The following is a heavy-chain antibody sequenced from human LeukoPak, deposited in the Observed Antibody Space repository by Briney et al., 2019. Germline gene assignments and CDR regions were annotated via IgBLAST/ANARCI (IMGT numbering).Heavy chain of an antibody. J-gene: IGHJ4*02. CDR2: ITGGGGNA. CDR1: GFSFSSYA. V-gene: IGHV3-23*01. CDR3: AKAHLVG. Sequence: GGSLTLSCAASGFSFSSYAMSWVSQAQGKGLEWVSAITGGGGNAYYADSVKGRFTISRDNSKNTLYLQMNSLRAEDTAEYYCAKAHLVGWGQGTLVTVSS. D-gene: IGHD6-6*01.